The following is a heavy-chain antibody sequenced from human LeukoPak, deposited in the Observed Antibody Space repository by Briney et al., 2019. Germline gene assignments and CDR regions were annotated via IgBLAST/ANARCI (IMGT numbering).Heavy chain of an antibody. J-gene: IGHJ4*02. CDR3: ARATPAGHNDY. CDR1: GFTFINAW. CDR2: ISYDGSNK. V-gene: IGHV3-30-3*01. Sequence: GGSLRLSCETSGFTFINAWMSWVRQAPGKGLEWVAVISYDGSNKYYADSVKGRFTISRDNSKNTLYLQMNSLRAEDTAVYYCARATPAGHNDYWGQGTLVTVSS.